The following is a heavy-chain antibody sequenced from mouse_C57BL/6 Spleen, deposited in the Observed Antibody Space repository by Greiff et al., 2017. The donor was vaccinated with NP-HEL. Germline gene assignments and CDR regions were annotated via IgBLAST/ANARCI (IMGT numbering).Heavy chain of an antibody. CDR2: ISYDGSN. V-gene: IGHV3-6*01. J-gene: IGHJ3*01. CDR1: GYSITSGYY. D-gene: IGHD1-1*01. Sequence: EVKVEESGPGLVKPSQSLSLTCSVTGYSITSGYYWNWIRQFPGNKLEWMGYISYDGSNNYNPSLKNRISITRDTSKNQFFLKLNSVTTEDTATYYCARERVYYYGSSPFAYWGQGTLVTVSA. CDR3: ARERVYYYGSSPFAY.